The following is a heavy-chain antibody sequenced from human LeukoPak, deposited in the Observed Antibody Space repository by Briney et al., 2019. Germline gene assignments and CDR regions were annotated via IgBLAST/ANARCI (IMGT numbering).Heavy chain of an antibody. CDR1: GGSISSYY. CDR3: ARELYCSGGSCYSFLDY. V-gene: IGHV4-59*01. J-gene: IGHJ4*02. Sequence: SETLSLTCTVSGGSISSYYWSWIRQPPGKGLEWIGYIYYSGSTNYNPSPKSRVTISVDTSKDQFSLKLSSVTAADTAVYYCARELYCSGGSCYSFLDYWGQGTLVTVSS. D-gene: IGHD2-15*01. CDR2: IYYSGST.